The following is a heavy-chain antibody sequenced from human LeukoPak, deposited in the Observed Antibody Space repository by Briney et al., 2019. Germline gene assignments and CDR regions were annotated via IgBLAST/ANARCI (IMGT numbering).Heavy chain of an antibody. CDR1: GGSFSGYY. V-gene: IGHV4-59*01. D-gene: IGHD2-2*01. CDR3: ARVAHYCSSTSCHNWFDP. Sequence: SETLSLTCAVYGGSFSGYYWSWIRQPPGKGLEWIGYIYYSGSTNYNPSLKSRVTISVDTSKNQFSLKLSSVTAADTAVYYCARVAHYCSSTSCHNWFDPWGQGTLVTVSS. CDR2: IYYSGST. J-gene: IGHJ5*02.